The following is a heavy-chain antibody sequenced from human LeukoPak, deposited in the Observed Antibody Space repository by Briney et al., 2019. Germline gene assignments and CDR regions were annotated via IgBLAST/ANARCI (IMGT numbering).Heavy chain of an antibody. V-gene: IGHV3-30*02. Sequence: GGSLRLSCAASGFTFSSYGMHWGREAPGKGVERGAFIRYDGSNKYYADSVKGRFTISRDNSKNTLYLQMNSLRAEDTAVYYCAKSVITMIVVGLDYWGQGTLVTASS. CDR2: IRYDGSNK. D-gene: IGHD3-22*01. CDR1: GFTFSSYG. J-gene: IGHJ4*02. CDR3: AKSVITMIVVGLDY.